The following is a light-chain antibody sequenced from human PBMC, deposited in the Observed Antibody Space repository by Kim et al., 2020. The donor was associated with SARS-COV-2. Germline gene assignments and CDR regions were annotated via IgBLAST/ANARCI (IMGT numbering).Light chain of an antibody. CDR3: QSADSSGTYRV. J-gene: IGLJ3*02. CDR2: KDT. CDR1: ALSKHY. Sequence: SYELTQPPSVSVSPRQTARITCSGDALSKHYAYWYQQKPGQAPVLVVYKDTERPSGIPERFAGSSSGTTVTLTISGVQAEDEADYYCQSADSSGTYRVFGGGTQLTVL. V-gene: IGLV3-25*03.